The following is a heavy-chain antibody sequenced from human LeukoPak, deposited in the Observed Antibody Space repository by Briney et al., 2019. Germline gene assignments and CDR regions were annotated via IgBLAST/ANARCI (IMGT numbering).Heavy chain of an antibody. CDR1: GFTFSSYA. Sequence: GGSLRLSCAASGFTFSSYAMHWVRQAPGKGLEWVAVISYDGSNKYYADSVKGRFTISRDNSMNTLYLQMNSLRAEDTAVYYCARDNRGSIAVAGTFDYWGQGTLVTVSS. J-gene: IGHJ4*02. V-gene: IGHV3-30-3*01. CDR3: ARDNRGSIAVAGTFDY. CDR2: ISYDGSNK. D-gene: IGHD6-19*01.